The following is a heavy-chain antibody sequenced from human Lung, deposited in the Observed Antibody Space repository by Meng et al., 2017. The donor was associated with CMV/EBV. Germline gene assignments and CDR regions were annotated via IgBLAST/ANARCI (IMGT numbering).Heavy chain of an antibody. J-gene: IGHJ4*02. CDR1: GLSFNRHS. CDR3: ASWNDIDDYMYSFDY. CDR2: ISGTSDYT. D-gene: IGHD1-1*01. Sequence: LTXAGSGLSFNRHSLNWVRQTPGKGLEWVSRISGTSDYTWYADSVKGRFTISRDNARSSLYLQMNSLRPEATAVYYCASWNDIDDYMYSFDYWGQGXLVTVSS. V-gene: IGHV3-21*06.